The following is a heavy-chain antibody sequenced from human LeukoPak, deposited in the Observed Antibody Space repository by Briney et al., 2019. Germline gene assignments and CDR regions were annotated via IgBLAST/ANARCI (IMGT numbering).Heavy chain of an antibody. CDR2: ISSSSYI. D-gene: IGHD6-13*01. Sequence: GGSLRLSCAASGLTFSSYSMNWVRQAPGKGLEWVSSISSSSYIYYADSVKGRFTISRDNAKNSLYLQMNSLRAEDTAVYYCARVGSIAAAGTVDYWGQGTLVTVSS. J-gene: IGHJ4*02. CDR1: GLTFSSYS. V-gene: IGHV3-21*01. CDR3: ARVGSIAAAGTVDY.